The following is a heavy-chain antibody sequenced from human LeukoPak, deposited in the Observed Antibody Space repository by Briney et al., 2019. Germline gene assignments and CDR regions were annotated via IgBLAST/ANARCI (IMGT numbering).Heavy chain of an antibody. J-gene: IGHJ3*02. CDR2: IYYSGST. CDR1: GGSISSYY. D-gene: IGHD3-22*01. Sequence: SETLSLTCTVSGGSISSYYWSWIRQPPGKGLEWIGYIYYSGSTNYNPSLKSRVTISVDTSKNQFSLKLSSVTAADTAVYYCAREYYYDSSGGVVAFDIWSQGTMVTVSS. V-gene: IGHV4-59*01. CDR3: AREYYYDSSGGVVAFDI.